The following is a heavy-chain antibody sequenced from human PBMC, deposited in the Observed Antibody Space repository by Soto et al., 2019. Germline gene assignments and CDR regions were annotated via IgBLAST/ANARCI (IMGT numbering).Heavy chain of an antibody. CDR1: GGSISSGGYY. V-gene: IGHV4-31*03. CDR3: ARDLDRAANGFHRFDP. J-gene: IGHJ5*02. D-gene: IGHD2-15*01. Sequence: SETLSLTCTVSGGSISSGGYYWSWIRQHPGKGLEWIGYIYYSGSTYYNPSLKSRVTISVDTSKNQFSLKLSSVTAADTAVYYCARDLDRAANGFHRFDPWGQGTLVTVSS. CDR2: IYYSGST.